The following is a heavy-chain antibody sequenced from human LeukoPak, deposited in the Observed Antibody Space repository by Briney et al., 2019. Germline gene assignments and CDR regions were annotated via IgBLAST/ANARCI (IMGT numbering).Heavy chain of an antibody. J-gene: IGHJ5*02. Sequence: PSETLSLTCTVSGGSISSSSYYWGWIRQPPGKGLEWIGSIYYSGSTYYNPSLKSRVTISVDTSKNQFSLKLSSVTAADTAVYYCARGLLYHNWFDPWGQGTLVTVSS. CDR3: ARGLLYHNWFDP. CDR2: IYYSGST. V-gene: IGHV4-39*07. D-gene: IGHD2-8*01. CDR1: GGSISSSSYY.